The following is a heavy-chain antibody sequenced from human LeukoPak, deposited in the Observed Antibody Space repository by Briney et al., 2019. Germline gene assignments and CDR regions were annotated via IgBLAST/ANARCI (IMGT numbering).Heavy chain of an antibody. CDR1: GYSFTSYW. Sequence: GESLKISCKGSGYSFTSYWSGWVRQMPRKGLEWMGIFYPGDSDTRYSPSFQGQVTISADKSISTAYLQWSSLKASDTAMYYCARQGPDYYYYMDVWGKGTTVTVSS. CDR2: FYPGDSDT. CDR3: ARQGPDYYYYMDV. V-gene: IGHV5-51*01. J-gene: IGHJ6*03.